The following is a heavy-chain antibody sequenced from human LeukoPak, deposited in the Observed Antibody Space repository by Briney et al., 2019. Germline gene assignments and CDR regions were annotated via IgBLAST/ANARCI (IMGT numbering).Heavy chain of an antibody. CDR2: INHSGST. J-gene: IGHJ6*03. CDR3: ARQGMGYYYYYYMDV. V-gene: IGHV4-34*01. D-gene: IGHD1-14*01. CDR1: GGSFSGYY. Sequence: SETLSLTCAVYGGSFSGYYWSWIRQPPGKGLEWIGEINHSGSTNYNPSLKSRVTISVDTSKNQFSLKLSSVTAADTAVYYCARQGMGYYYYYYMDVWGKGTTVTISS.